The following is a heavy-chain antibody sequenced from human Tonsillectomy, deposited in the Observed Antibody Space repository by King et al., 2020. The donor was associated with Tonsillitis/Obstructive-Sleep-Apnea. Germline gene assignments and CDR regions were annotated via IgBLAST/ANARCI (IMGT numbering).Heavy chain of an antibody. V-gene: IGHV2-70*11. J-gene: IGHJ4*02. CDR3: ARMQMVQGEGFDY. D-gene: IGHD3-10*01. CDR2: IDWGEDQ. Sequence: VTLKESGPALVKPPQTLTLTCTVSWFSLSTSGMCVSCIRQPPGKDLQWLSRIDWGEDQYYSPSLKTRLTTSKDTSKNQVVLTMTNMDPVDTATYYCARMQMVQGEGFDYWGQGTLLTVSS. CDR1: WFSLSTSGMC.